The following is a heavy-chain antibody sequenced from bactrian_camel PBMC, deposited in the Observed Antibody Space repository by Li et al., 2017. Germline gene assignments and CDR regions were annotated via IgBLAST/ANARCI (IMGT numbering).Heavy chain of an antibody. CDR2: INNGGDST. D-gene: IGHD7*01. CDR1: GFTFGIYA. Sequence: VQLVESGGGLVQPGGSLRLSCAASGFTFGIYAMAWVRQAPGKGLEWISAINNGGDSTYYADSVKGRFTMSQDRAKNTVYLQMENLESGDTALYYCAYDRLKYLTGSPWDDYHTYGQGTQVTVS. J-gene: IGHJ4*01. V-gene: IGHV3S40*01.